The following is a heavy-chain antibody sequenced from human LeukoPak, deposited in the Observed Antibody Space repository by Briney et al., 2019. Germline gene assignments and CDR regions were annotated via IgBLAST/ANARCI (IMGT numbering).Heavy chain of an antibody. CDR3: ARDNGHKSVDY. D-gene: IGHD2-21*01. Sequence: ASVNVSCKASGYTFSSYGISWLRQAPEQGLEWMGWIGPWNGNTNNAQKFQGRVTMTTDTSTSTLYMDLRSLRSDDTAVYYCARDNGHKSVDYWGQGTLVTVSS. V-gene: IGHV1-18*01. CDR1: GYTFSSYG. J-gene: IGHJ4*02. CDR2: IGPWNGNT.